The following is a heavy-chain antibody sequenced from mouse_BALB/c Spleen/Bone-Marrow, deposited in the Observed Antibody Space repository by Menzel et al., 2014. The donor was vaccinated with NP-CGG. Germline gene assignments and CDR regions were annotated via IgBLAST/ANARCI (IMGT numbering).Heavy chain of an antibody. CDR2: IDPANGNT. J-gene: IGHJ3*01. V-gene: IGHV14-3*02. CDR1: GFNIKDTY. CDR3: AAYYRYLAWFAY. D-gene: IGHD2-14*01. Sequence: VHVKQSGAELVKPGASVKLSCTASGFNIKDTYMHWVKQRPEQGLEWIGRIDPANGNTKYDPKFQGKATITADTSSNTAYLQLGSLTSEDTAVYYCAAYYRYLAWFAYWGQGTLVTVSA.